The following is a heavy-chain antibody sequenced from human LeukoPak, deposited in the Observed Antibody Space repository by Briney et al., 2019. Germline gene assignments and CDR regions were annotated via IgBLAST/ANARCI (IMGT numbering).Heavy chain of an antibody. Sequence: GGSLRLSCAASGFTFSTSTIHWVRQAPGKGLEWVALISYDGSNKYYADSVKGRFTISRDNSKNTLYLQMNSLRAEDTAVYYCAKDLVKIRDNWFDPWGQGTLVTVSS. V-gene: IGHV3-30*04. D-gene: IGHD6-6*01. CDR3: AKDLVKIRDNWFDP. CDR1: GFTFSTST. CDR2: ISYDGSNK. J-gene: IGHJ5*02.